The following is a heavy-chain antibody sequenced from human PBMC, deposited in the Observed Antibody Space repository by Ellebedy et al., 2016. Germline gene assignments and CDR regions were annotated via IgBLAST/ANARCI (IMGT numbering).Heavy chain of an antibody. CDR1: GGTFSSYA. D-gene: IGHD3-10*01. V-gene: IGHV1-69*13. CDR3: ARDLGYYGSGSYSYYYYYGMDV. J-gene: IGHJ6*02. Sequence: SVKVSXXASGGTFSSYAISWVRQAPGQGLEWMGGIIPIFGTANYAQKFQGRVTITADESTSTAYMELRSLRSDDTAVYYCARDLGYYGSGSYSYYYYYGMDVWGQGTTVTVSS. CDR2: IIPIFGTA.